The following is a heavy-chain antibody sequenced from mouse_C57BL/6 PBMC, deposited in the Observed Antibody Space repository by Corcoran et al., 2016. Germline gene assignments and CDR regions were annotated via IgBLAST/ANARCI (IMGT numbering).Heavy chain of an antibody. CDR2: INTYSGVP. CDR1: GYTFTTYG. D-gene: IGHD1-1*01. Sequence: QIQLVQSGPELKKPGETVKISCKASGYTFTTYGMSWVKQAPGKGLKWMGWINTYSGVPTYADDFKGRFAFSLETSASTAYLQIINLKNEDTATYFCARIITTVPRVYYAMDYWGQGTSVTVSS. V-gene: IGHV9-3*01. CDR3: ARIITTVPRVYYAMDY. J-gene: IGHJ4*01.